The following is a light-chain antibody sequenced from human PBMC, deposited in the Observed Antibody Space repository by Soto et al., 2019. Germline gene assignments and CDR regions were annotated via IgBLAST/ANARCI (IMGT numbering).Light chain of an antibody. CDR2: GAS. Sequence: EIVLTQSPGTLSLPPGERATLSCRASQSVSSNSLAWYQQKPGQAPRLLISGASNRATGIPDRFSGSGSGTDFTLAITRLEPDDFAVYYCQHFGSSTWTFGQGTKVDIK. V-gene: IGKV3-20*01. CDR1: QSVSSNS. J-gene: IGKJ1*01. CDR3: QHFGSSTWT.